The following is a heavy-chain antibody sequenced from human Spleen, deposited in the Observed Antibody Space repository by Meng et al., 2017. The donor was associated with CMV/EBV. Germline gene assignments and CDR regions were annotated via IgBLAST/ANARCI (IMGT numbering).Heavy chain of an antibody. CDR1: GFTFASYT. D-gene: IGHD6-19*01. V-gene: IGHV3-53*05. CDR3: ARDESVAGQGPYFDS. J-gene: IGHJ4*02. Sequence: GGSLRLSCAASGFTFASYTMKWVRQAPGKGLEWVSAIYSGDGTYYADSVKGRFTISRDNSRNTLYLQMNRLRAEDTAVYYCARDESVAGQGPYFDSWGQGTLVTVSS. CDR2: IYSGDGT.